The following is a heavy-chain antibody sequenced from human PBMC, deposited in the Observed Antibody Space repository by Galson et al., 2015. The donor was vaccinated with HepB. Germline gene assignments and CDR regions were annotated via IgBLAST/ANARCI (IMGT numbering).Heavy chain of an antibody. CDR1: GGTFSSYA. Sequence: SVKVSCKASGGTFSSYAISWVRQAPGQGLEWMGGIIPIFGIANYAQKFQGRVTITADESTSTAYMGLSSLRSEDTAVYYCARIKYSSSSRLNWFDPWGQGTLVTVSS. CDR3: ARIKYSSSSRLNWFDP. CDR2: IIPIFGIA. V-gene: IGHV1-69*13. D-gene: IGHD6-6*01. J-gene: IGHJ5*02.